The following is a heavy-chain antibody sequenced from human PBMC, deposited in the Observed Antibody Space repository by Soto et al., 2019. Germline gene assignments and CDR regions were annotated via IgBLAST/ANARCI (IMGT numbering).Heavy chain of an antibody. V-gene: IGHV4-4*02. J-gene: IGHJ4*02. Sequence: SETLSLTCAVSGGSISRSNWWSWVRQSPGKGLEWIGEIYHGGSTNYNPSLKSRVTISVGKSKNQFSLKLSSLTAADTAVYYCARSITFDWLFFDNWGQGTLVTVSS. D-gene: IGHD3-9*01. CDR3: ARSITFDWLFFDN. CDR2: IYHGGST. CDR1: GGSISRSNW.